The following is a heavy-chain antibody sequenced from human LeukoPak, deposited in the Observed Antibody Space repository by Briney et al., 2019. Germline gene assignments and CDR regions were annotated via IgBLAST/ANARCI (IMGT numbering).Heavy chain of an antibody. V-gene: IGHV1-18*01. Sequence: ASVRVSCKASGYTLTSYGISWVRQAPGQGLEWMGWISAYNGNTNYAQKLQGRVTMTTDTSTSTAYMELRSLRSDDTAVYYCARDRAPWAVNWFDPWGQGTLVTVSS. D-gene: IGHD3-10*01. CDR1: GYTLTSYG. J-gene: IGHJ5*02. CDR3: ARDRAPWAVNWFDP. CDR2: ISAYNGNT.